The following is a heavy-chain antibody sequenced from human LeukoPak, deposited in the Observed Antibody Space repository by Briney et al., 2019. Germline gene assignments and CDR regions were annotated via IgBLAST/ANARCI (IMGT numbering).Heavy chain of an antibody. CDR1: GFTFSSYD. V-gene: IGHV3-13*01. J-gene: IGHJ5*02. Sequence: GGSLRLSCAASGFTFSSYDMHWVRQATGEGLEWVSSISTAGDAYFSGSVKGRFTISRENAKNSLYLQMNSLRVGDTAVYYCARGLPGGLDPWGQGTLVTVSS. CDR2: ISTAGDA. CDR3: ARGLPGGLDP. D-gene: IGHD2-15*01.